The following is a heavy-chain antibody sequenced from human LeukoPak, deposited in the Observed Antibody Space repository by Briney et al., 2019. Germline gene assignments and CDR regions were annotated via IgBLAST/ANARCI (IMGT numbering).Heavy chain of an antibody. Sequence: PGGSLRLSCAASGFTFSDYYMSWIRQAPGKGLEWVSYISSSGSTIHYADSVKGRFTISRDNAKNSLYLQMNSLRAEDTAIYYCARPNPPSGGSWSYDYWGQGTTVTVSS. V-gene: IGHV3-11*04. CDR1: GFTFSDYY. D-gene: IGHD2-15*01. CDR2: ISSSGSTI. CDR3: ARPNPPSGGSWSYDY. J-gene: IGHJ4*02.